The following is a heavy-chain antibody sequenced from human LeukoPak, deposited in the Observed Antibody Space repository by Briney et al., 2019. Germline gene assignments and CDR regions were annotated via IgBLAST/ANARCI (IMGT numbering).Heavy chain of an antibody. Sequence: ASVKVSCKASGYSFTTFGISWVRQAPGQGLEWMGWISVHNGHTNYAQKLQGRVTMTTDTSTSTAYMELRSLTSDDTAVYYCARNGSGSYGYWGQGTLVIVSS. V-gene: IGHV1-18*01. J-gene: IGHJ4*02. D-gene: IGHD3-10*01. CDR2: ISVHNGHT. CDR3: ARNGSGSYGY. CDR1: GYSFTTFG.